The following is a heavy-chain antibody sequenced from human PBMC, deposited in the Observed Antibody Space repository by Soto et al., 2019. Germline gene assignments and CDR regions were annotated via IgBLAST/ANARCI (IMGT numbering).Heavy chain of an antibody. CDR1: GGSISNHY. Sequence: SETLSLTCTVSGGSISNHYCSWIRQPPGKGLEWIGYISKSGSTSYNPSLQSRVIISVDTSTNQVSLNLASVTAADTAVYYCTTQGFGNLHGLEDVWGQGTTVTVSS. J-gene: IGHJ6*02. V-gene: IGHV4-4*09. CDR2: ISKSGST. D-gene: IGHD3-10*01. CDR3: TTQGFGNLHGLEDV.